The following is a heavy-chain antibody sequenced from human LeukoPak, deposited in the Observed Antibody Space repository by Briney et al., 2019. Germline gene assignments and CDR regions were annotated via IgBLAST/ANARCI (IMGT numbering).Heavy chain of an antibody. CDR2: IKTRADGGTA. CDR3: TTDRIAGGG. CDR1: GVTFNNAY. D-gene: IGHD2-21*01. V-gene: IGHV3-15*01. Sequence: GGSLRLSCAASGVTFNNAYMSWVRQAPGKGLEWVGRIKTRADGGTAEYAAPVKGRFTISRDDSNNTLYLQMNSLKTEDTAVYYCTTDRIAGGGWGQGTLVTVSS. J-gene: IGHJ4*02.